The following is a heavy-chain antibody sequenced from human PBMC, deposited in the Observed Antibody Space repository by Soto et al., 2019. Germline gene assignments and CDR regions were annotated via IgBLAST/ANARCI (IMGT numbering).Heavy chain of an antibody. D-gene: IGHD4-17*01. CDR1: GYTFTSYG. CDR2: ISAYNGNT. V-gene: IGHV1-18*01. Sequence: QVQLVQSGAEVKKPGASVKVSCKASGYTFTSYGISWVRQAPGQGLEWMGWISAYNGNTNYAQKLQGRVTMTTDTSTSTAYMELRSLSSDDTAVYYCARVGESYGDSPREYYYYGMDVWGQGTTVTVSS. CDR3: ARVGESYGDSPREYYYYGMDV. J-gene: IGHJ6*02.